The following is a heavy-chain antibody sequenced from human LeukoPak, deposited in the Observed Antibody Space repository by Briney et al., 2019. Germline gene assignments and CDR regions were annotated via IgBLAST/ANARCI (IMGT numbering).Heavy chain of an antibody. Sequence: ASVKVSCKASGYTFTSHYMHWVRQAPGQGLEWMGIINPSGGSTSYAQKFQGRVTMTRDMSTSTVYMELSSLRSEDTAVYYCARPIAVAGMMDAFDIWGQGTMVTVSS. CDR3: ARPIAVAGMMDAFDI. CDR1: GYTFTSHY. V-gene: IGHV1-46*01. CDR2: INPSGGST. D-gene: IGHD6-19*01. J-gene: IGHJ3*02.